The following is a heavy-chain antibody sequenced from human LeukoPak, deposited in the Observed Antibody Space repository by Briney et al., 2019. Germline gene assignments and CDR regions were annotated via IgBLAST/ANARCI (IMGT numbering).Heavy chain of an antibody. D-gene: IGHD3-22*01. CDR1: GYSFTSYW. V-gene: IGHV5-51*01. J-gene: IGHJ5*02. Sequence: PGESLKISCKGSGYSFTSYWIGWVRQMPGKGLEWMGIIYPGDSDTRYSPSFQGQVTISADKSISTAYLQWSSLKASDTAMYYCARRSQYYDSSGYWFDPWGQGTLVTVSP. CDR2: IYPGDSDT. CDR3: ARRSQYYDSSGYWFDP.